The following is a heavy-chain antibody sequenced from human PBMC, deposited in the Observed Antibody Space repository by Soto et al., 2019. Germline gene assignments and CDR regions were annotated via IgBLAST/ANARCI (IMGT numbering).Heavy chain of an antibody. Sequence: GGSLRLSCAASGFTFSSYGMHWVRQAPGKGLGWAAVIWYDGSNKYYADSVKGRFTISRDNSKNTLYLQMNSLRAEDTAVYYCATYYYDSSGYYPRGAFDIRAQRTMVTGSS. D-gene: IGHD3-22*01. CDR1: GFTFSSYG. CDR2: IWYDGSNK. CDR3: ATYYYDSSGYYPRGAFDI. V-gene: IGHV3-33*01. J-gene: IGHJ3*02.